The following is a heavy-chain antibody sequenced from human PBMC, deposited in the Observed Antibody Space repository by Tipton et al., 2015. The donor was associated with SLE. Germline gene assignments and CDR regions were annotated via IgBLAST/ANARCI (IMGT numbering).Heavy chain of an antibody. CDR3: ARDRGVQFYYDSSGDRNDAFDI. V-gene: IGHV3-21*03. Sequence: SLRLSCAASGFTVRNNYMSWVRQAPGKGLEWVSSISASSSFIYYADSVKGRFTISRDNAKNSMSLQMNSVRAEDTAIYYCARDRGVQFYYDSSGDRNDAFDIWGQGTLVTVSS. J-gene: IGHJ3*02. D-gene: IGHD3-22*01. CDR1: GFTVRNNY. CDR2: ISASSSFI.